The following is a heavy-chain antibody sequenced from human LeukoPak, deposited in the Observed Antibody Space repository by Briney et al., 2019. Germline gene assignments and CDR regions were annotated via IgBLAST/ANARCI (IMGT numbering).Heavy chain of an antibody. Sequence: GGSLRLSCAASGFTFSSYGMHWVRQAPGKGLEWVAFIRYDGSNKYYADSVKGRSTISRDNSKNTLYLQMNSLRAEDTAVYYCAKTYGSGSYYLDYWGQGTLVTVSS. CDR1: GFTFSSYG. V-gene: IGHV3-30*02. J-gene: IGHJ4*02. CDR3: AKTYGSGSYYLDY. D-gene: IGHD3-10*01. CDR2: IRYDGSNK.